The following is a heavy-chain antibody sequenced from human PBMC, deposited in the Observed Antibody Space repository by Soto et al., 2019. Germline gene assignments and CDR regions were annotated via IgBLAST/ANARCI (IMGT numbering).Heavy chain of an antibody. CDR2: IYHSGST. CDR3: ARDGRRYYAMDV. CDR1: GYSISSGYY. Sequence: PSETLSLTCAVSGYSISSGYYWGWFRQPPGKGLEWIATIYHSGSTYYSPSLKSRVTISVDTSKNQFSLKLTSVTAADTAMYYCARDGRRYYAMDVWGQGTTVTVSS. V-gene: IGHV4-38-2*02. J-gene: IGHJ6*02.